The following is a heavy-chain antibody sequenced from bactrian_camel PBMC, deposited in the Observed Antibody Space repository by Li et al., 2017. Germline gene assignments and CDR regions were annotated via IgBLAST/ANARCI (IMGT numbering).Heavy chain of an antibody. D-gene: IGHD8*01. CDR2: ISVDGRYI. Sequence: QLVESGGGLVQPGGSLRLSCAASGFTFSSSSMTWVRQAPGKGMEWVSSISVDGRYISYVDSVKGRLTISRDNAKNTVYLQMNSLKSEDTAMYYCSTGFGSVANWGQATQVTVS. V-gene: IGHV3S6*01. CDR3: STGFGSVAN. J-gene: IGHJ4*01. CDR1: GFTFSSSS.